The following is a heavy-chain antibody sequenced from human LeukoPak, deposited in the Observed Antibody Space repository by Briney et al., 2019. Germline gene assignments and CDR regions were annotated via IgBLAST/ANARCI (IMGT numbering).Heavy chain of an antibody. V-gene: IGHV3-66*01. CDR2: IYSGGST. CDR1: AFTFNTFD. CDR3: ARGLGGSGSYPFDY. D-gene: IGHD3-10*01. Sequence: PGGSLRLSCSVSAFTFNTFDNFAMSWVRQAPGKGLEWVSGIYSGGSTYYADSVKGRFTISRDNSKNTMYLQWNSLRVEDTAVYYCARGLGGSGSYPFDYWGQGTLVTVSS. J-gene: IGHJ4*02.